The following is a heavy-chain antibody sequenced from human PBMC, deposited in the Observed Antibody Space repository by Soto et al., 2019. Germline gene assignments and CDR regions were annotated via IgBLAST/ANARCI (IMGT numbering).Heavy chain of an antibody. Sequence: QLQESGPGPVKPSETLSLTCSVSGDSINSDKYYWGWIRQPPGKGLEWIGSIYYRGNTYYNPPLQTRVTISLDKSKSQFSLRLNSVTAADSAVYFCARLEGLATISYYFDFWGQGAQVTVSS. J-gene: IGHJ4*02. D-gene: IGHD3-9*01. CDR1: GDSINSDKYY. CDR3: ARLEGLATISYYFDF. CDR2: IYYRGNT. V-gene: IGHV4-39*01.